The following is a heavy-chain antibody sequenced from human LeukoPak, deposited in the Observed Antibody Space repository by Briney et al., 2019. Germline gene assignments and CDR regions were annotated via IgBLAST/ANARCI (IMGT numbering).Heavy chain of an antibody. CDR3: AKRGLRGNWFHP. Sequence: QSGGSLRLSCAGSGFNFSIFAMNWVREAPGKGLEWVSSINGVGNSTYSADSVKGRFTLSRDNSKNTLYLQMNSLRAEDTALYYCAKRGLRGNWFHPWGQGTLVTVSS. V-gene: IGHV3-23*01. J-gene: IGHJ5*02. D-gene: IGHD3-16*01. CDR1: GFNFSIFA. CDR2: INGVGNST.